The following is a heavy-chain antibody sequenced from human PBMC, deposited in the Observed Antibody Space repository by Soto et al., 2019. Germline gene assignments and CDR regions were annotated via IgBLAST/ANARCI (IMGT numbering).Heavy chain of an antibody. D-gene: IGHD5-12*01. CDR2: IIPIFGTA. J-gene: IGHJ5*02. CDR3: AVYIVATIKGANWFDP. Sequence: QVQLVQSGAEVKKPGSSVKVSCKASGGTFSSYAINWVRQAPGQGLEWMGGIIPIFGTANYAQKFQGRVTITADESTSTAYMELSCLRSEDTAVYYCAVYIVATIKGANWFDPWGQGTLVTVSS. V-gene: IGHV1-69*01. CDR1: GGTFSSYA.